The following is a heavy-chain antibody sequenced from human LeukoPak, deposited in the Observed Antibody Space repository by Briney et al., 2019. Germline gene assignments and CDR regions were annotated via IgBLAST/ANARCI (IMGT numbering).Heavy chain of an antibody. Sequence: PGGSLGLSCAGSGFTFSSYGMHWVRQAPGKGLEWVAFIRYDGSNKYYADSVKGRFTISRDNSKNTLYLQMNSLRAEDTAVYYCAKDYDSSGYYLRVYYFDYWGQGTLVTVSS. CDR2: IRYDGSNK. D-gene: IGHD3-22*01. CDR1: GFTFSSYG. J-gene: IGHJ4*02. CDR3: AKDYDSSGYYLRVYYFDY. V-gene: IGHV3-30*02.